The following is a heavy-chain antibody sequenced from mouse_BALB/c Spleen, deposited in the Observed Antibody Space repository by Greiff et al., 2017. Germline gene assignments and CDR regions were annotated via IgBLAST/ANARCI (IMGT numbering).Heavy chain of an antibody. V-gene: IGHV5-6-5*01. J-gene: IGHJ2*01. D-gene: IGHD1-1*01. CDR1: GFTFSSYA. CDR2: ISSGGST. Sequence: DVHLVESGGGLVKPGGSLKLSCAASGFTFSSYAMSWVRQTPEKRLEWVASISSGGSTYYPDSVKGRFTISRDNARNILYLQMSSLRSEDTAMYYCARGGYYGSSSNYFDYWGQGTTLTVSS. CDR3: ARGGYYGSSSNYFDY.